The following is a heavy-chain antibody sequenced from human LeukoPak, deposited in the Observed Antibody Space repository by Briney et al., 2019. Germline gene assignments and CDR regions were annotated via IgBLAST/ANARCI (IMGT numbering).Heavy chain of an antibody. V-gene: IGHV1-8*01. Sequence: ASVKVSCKASGYTFTTHDINWVRQATGQGLEWLGWMSPNSGDTGYAQKFQGRVTMTSDSSISAAYMELSSLRSEDTAIYYCVRTPPNWGFDYWGQGTLVTVSS. D-gene: IGHD7-27*01. J-gene: IGHJ4*02. CDR1: GYTFTTHD. CDR3: VRTPPNWGFDY. CDR2: MSPNSGDT.